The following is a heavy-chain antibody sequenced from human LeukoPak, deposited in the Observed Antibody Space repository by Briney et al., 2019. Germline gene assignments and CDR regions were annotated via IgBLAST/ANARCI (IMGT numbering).Heavy chain of an antibody. Sequence: GGSLGLSCAASGFIVSNNYMSWVRQAPGKGLEWVSVIYSGGSTSYADSVKGRFTISRDNSKNTLYLQMNSLRAEDTAVYYCARDGRGITAAGSPLVFDYWGQGTLVTVSS. CDR3: ARDGRGITAAGSPLVFDY. V-gene: IGHV3-53*01. D-gene: IGHD6-13*01. CDR2: IYSGGST. CDR1: GFIVSNNY. J-gene: IGHJ4*02.